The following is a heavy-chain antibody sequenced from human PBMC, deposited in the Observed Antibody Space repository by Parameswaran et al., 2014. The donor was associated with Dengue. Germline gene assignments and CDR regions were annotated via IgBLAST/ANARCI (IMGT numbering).Heavy chain of an antibody. CDR2: IYLGGSRT. Sequence: WVRQAPGQGLEWMGIIYLGGSRTIYAQKFQGRLTMTGDTSTSTLYMELGSLTSADTAVYYCARGSYCGNPSCSDMAAYYFDYWGQGTLVTVSS. CDR3: ARGSYCGNPSCSDMAAYYFDY. D-gene: IGHD2-2*01. J-gene: IGHJ4*02. V-gene: IGHV1-46*01.